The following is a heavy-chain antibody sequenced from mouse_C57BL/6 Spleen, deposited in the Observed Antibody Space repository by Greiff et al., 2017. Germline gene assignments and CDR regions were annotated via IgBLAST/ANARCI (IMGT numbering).Heavy chain of an antibody. J-gene: IGHJ4*01. D-gene: IGHD2-3*01. CDR2: IFPGSGST. CDR1: GYTFTGYW. Sequence: QVQLKQSGAELMKPGASVKLSCKATGYTFTGYWIEWVKQRPGHGLEWIGEIFPGSGSTNFNEKFKGKATFTEDTSSNTAYMQLSSLTTEDSAIYYCARWWLLRDYAMDYWGQGTSVTVSS. V-gene: IGHV1-9*01. CDR3: ARWWLLRDYAMDY.